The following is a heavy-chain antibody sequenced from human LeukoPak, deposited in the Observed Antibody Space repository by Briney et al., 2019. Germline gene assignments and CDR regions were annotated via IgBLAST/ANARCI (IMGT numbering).Heavy chain of an antibody. CDR2: IYHSGST. D-gene: IGHD3-16*01. V-gene: IGHV4-30-2*01. Sequence: SETLSLTCTVSGGSISSGGYYWSWIRQPPGKGLEWIGHIYHSGSTYYNPSLKSRVTISVDRSKNQFSLKLSSVTAADTAVYYCARLRSGDAFDIWGQGTMVTVSS. CDR1: GGSISSGGYY. CDR3: ARLRSGDAFDI. J-gene: IGHJ3*02.